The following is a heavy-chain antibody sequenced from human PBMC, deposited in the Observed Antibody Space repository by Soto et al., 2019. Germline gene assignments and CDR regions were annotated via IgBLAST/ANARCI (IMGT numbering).Heavy chain of an antibody. Sequence: GESLKISCKGSGYSFTSYWIGWVRQMPGKGLEWMGIIYPGDSDTRYSPSFQGQVTISADKSISTAYLQWSSLKASDTAMYYCARSESKNWNHDAFDIWGQGTMVTVSS. V-gene: IGHV5-51*01. CDR3: ARSESKNWNHDAFDI. J-gene: IGHJ3*02. D-gene: IGHD1-1*01. CDR2: IYPGDSDT. CDR1: GYSFTSYW.